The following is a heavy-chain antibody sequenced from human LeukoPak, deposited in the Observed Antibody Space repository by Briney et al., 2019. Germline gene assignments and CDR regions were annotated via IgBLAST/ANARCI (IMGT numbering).Heavy chain of an antibody. Sequence: PGGSLRLSCAASGFTFSSYAMHWVRQAPGKGLEWVAVISYDGSNKYYADSVKGRFTISRDNSKNTLYLQMNSLRAEDTAVYYCARRFSRSGAGSGSYWGQGTLVTVSS. CDR1: GFTFSSYA. J-gene: IGHJ4*02. D-gene: IGHD3-10*01. V-gene: IGHV3-30-3*01. CDR3: ARRFSRSGAGSGSY. CDR2: ISYDGSNK.